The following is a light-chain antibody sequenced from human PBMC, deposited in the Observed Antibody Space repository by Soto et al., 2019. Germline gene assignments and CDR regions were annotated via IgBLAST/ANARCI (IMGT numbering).Light chain of an antibody. CDR1: SSDVGSDNL. CDR2: EGS. V-gene: IGLV2-23*01. CDR3: CSYAGSVV. Sequence: QSALTQPASVSGSPGQSITISCTGTSSDVGSDNLVSWYQQHPGKAPKLLIYEGSNRPSGVSNRFSGSKSGNTASLTISGLQAEDEADYYCCSYAGSVVFGGGTKLTVL. J-gene: IGLJ2*01.